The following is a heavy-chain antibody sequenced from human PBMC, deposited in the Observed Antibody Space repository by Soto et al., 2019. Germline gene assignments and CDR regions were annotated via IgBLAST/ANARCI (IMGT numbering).Heavy chain of an antibody. D-gene: IGHD3-10*01. CDR2: ISTSGGST. CDR1: AVTSRSHV. CDR3: AKDTSTSSLLRDYFAY. J-gene: IGHJ4*02. V-gene: IGHV3-23*01. Sequence: PWRSMRLSCAAAAVTSRSHVVSCVRKAPGKGLEWVSTISTSGGSTYYADSVKGRFTISRDNSKNTLYLQMNSLRAEDTAVYYCAKDTSTSSLLRDYFAYWGQGTLVTVSS.